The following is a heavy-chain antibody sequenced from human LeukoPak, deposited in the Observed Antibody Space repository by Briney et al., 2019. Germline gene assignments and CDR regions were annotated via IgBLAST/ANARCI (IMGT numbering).Heavy chain of an antibody. Sequence: SETLSLTCTVSGGSMSNYYRSWIRQPPGKGLEWIGYIYYTGSTKYNPSLKSRVTISVDTSKNQFSLRLSSVTAADTAVYYCARLLTGTWGQGTMVTVSS. J-gene: IGHJ3*01. D-gene: IGHD3-9*01. CDR3: ARLLTGT. CDR1: GGSMSNYY. CDR2: IYYTGST. V-gene: IGHV4-59*01.